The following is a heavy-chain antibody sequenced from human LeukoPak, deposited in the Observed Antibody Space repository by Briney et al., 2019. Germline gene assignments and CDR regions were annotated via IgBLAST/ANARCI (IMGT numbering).Heavy chain of an antibody. CDR3: ARDGYAVFDN. J-gene: IGHJ4*02. D-gene: IGHD5-18*01. CDR1: GFTFSNYA. CDR2: ISYDGSNK. Sequence: GGSLRLSCAPSGFTFSNYAMHWVRQGPGKGLEWVAAISYDGSNKYYADSVKGRFTIFRDNSQNTLYLQMNSVRAEDTAVYYCARDGYAVFDNWGQGTLVTVSS. V-gene: IGHV3-30-3*01.